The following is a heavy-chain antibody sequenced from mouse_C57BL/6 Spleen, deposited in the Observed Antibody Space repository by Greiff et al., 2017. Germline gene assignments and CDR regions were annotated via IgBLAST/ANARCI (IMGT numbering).Heavy chain of an antibody. J-gene: IGHJ4*01. CDR1: GYTFTSYW. D-gene: IGHD1-1*01. Sequence: VQLQQPGAELVRPGSSVKLSCKASGYTFTSYWMHWVKQRPIKGLEWIGNIDPSDIETHYNQKFKDKATLTVDKTSITAYMQLSSLTSEDSAVYYCARSFQYYRAMDYWGQGTSVTVSS. CDR3: ARSFQYYRAMDY. V-gene: IGHV1-52*01. CDR2: IDPSDIET.